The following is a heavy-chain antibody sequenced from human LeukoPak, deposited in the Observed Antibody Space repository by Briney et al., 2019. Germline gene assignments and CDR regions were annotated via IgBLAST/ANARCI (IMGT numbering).Heavy chain of an antibody. CDR1: GYTLTELS. Sequence: ASVKVSCKVCGYTLTELSMHWVRQAPGKGLEWMGGFDPEDGETIYAQKFQGRVTMTEDTSTDTAYMELSSLRSEDTAVYYCATGRGYCSSTSCYLPDYWGQGTLVTVSS. V-gene: IGHV1-24*01. D-gene: IGHD2-2*01. CDR3: ATGRGYCSSTSCYLPDY. CDR2: FDPEDGET. J-gene: IGHJ4*02.